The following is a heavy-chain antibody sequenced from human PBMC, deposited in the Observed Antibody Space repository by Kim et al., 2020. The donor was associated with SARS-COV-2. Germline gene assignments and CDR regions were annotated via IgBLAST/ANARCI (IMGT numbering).Heavy chain of an antibody. CDR1: GGSISSYY. CDR3: ARDSGGITGTTYFDY. J-gene: IGHJ4*02. CDR2: IYYSGST. D-gene: IGHD1-20*01. V-gene: IGHV4-59*01. Sequence: SETLSLTCTVSGGSISSYYWSWIRQPPGKGLEWIGYIYYSGSTNYNPSLKSRVTISVDTSKNQFSLKLSSVTAADTAVYYCARDSGGITGTTYFDYWGQGTLVTVSS.